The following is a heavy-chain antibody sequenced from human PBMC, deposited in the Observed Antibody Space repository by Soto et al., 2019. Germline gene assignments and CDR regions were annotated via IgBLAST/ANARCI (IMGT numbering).Heavy chain of an antibody. CDR3: AKDAGEAGYSSGWYENAFDI. CDR2: ISGSGGST. D-gene: IGHD6-19*01. J-gene: IGHJ3*02. V-gene: IGHV3-23*01. CDR1: GCTFSNYA. Sequence: PGGPQRLPYSASGCTFSNYARSRVRQATGKGLEWVSAISGSGGSTYYADSVKGRFTISRDNSKNTLYLQMNSLRAEDTAVYYCAKDAGEAGYSSGWYENAFDIWGQGTMVTVSS.